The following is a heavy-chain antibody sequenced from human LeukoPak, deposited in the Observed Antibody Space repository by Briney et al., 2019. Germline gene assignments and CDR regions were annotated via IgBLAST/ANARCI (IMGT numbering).Heavy chain of an antibody. CDR2: IVVGSGNT. Sequence: ASVKVSCKASGFTFTSSAMQWVRQARGQRLEWIGWIVVGSGNTNYAQKFQERVTITRDMSTSTAYMELSSLRSEDTAVYYCAADGGMVRGISWYYMDVWGKGTTVTISS. V-gene: IGHV1-58*02. D-gene: IGHD3-10*01. CDR1: GFTFTSSA. J-gene: IGHJ6*03. CDR3: AADGGMVRGISWYYMDV.